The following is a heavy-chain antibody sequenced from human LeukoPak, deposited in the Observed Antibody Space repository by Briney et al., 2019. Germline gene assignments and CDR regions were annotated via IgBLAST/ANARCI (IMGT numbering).Heavy chain of an antibody. CDR1: GYSISSGYQ. V-gene: IGHV4-38-2*02. Sequence: SETLSLTCSVSGYSISSGYQWGWIRQPPGKGLEWIGSIHHSGSTYYNPSLNSRISISIDTSKNQFSLKLSSVTAADTAVYYCARDQYYDVSTYYEIDYWGQGTLVTVSS. J-gene: IGHJ4*02. CDR2: IHHSGST. D-gene: IGHD3-22*01. CDR3: ARDQYYDVSTYYEIDY.